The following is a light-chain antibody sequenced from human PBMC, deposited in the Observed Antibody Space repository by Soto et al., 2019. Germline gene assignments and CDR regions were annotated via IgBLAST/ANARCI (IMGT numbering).Light chain of an antibody. CDR3: LQYYNNPWT. J-gene: IGKJ1*01. V-gene: IGKV1-6*01. CDR2: AAS. CDR1: QGVRND. Sequence: AIQMTQSPSSLSASVGDRVTITCRASQGVRNDLGWYQQKPGKAPKLLISAASSLQSGVPSRFSGSGSGTDFTLTISSLQPEDFAPYSCLQYYNNPWTFGQGTKVEIK.